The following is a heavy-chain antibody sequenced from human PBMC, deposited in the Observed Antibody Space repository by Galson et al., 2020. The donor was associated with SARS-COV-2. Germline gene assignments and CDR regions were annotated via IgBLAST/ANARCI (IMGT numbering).Heavy chain of an antibody. CDR1: GFTFSSYA. D-gene: IGHD2-15*01. V-gene: IGHV3-30-3*01. CDR2: ISYDGSNK. CDR3: AREMLAVVAGGFDY. J-gene: IGHJ4*02. Sequence: TGGSLRLSCAASGFTFSSYAMHWVRQAPGKGLEWVAVISYDGSNKYYADSVKGRFTISRDNSKNTLYLQMNSLRAEDTAVYYCAREMLAVVAGGFDYWGQGTLVTVSS.